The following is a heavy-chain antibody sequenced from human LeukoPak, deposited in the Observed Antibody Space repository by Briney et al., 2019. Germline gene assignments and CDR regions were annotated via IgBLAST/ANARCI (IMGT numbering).Heavy chain of an antibody. D-gene: IGHD3-10*01. V-gene: IGHV3-23*01. CDR1: GFTFSTYG. CDR2: ISGRDGNT. J-gene: IGHJ6*03. Sequence: GGSLRLSCAASGFTFSTYGMNWVRQAPGKGLEWVSAISGRDGNTYYADSVKGRFTISRDNSKNTLYLQMNSLRAEDTAVYYCAKVGKTENYYGSGRFSYYYYMDVWGKGTTVTISS. CDR3: AKVGKTENYYGSGRFSYYYYMDV.